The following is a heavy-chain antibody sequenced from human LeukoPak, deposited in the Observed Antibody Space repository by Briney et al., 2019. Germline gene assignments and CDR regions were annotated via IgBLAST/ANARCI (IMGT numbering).Heavy chain of an antibody. CDR3: AKRVDRGALDY. J-gene: IGHJ4*02. CDR1: GFTFSDHY. Sequence: GGSLRLSCAASGFTFSDHYMDWVRQAPGKGLEWVSAISGSGGSTYYADSVKGRFTISRDNSKNTLYLQMNSLRAEDTAVYYCAKRVDRGALDYWGQGTLVTVSS. D-gene: IGHD5-12*01. V-gene: IGHV3-23*01. CDR2: ISGSGGST.